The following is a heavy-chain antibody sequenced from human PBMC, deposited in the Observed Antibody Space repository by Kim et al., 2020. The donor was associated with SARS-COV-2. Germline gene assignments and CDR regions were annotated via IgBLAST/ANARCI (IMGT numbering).Heavy chain of an antibody. V-gene: IGHV3-30*18. J-gene: IGHJ5*02. D-gene: IGHD3-22*01. CDR1: GFSFSSYA. CDR2: IASDGSLQ. CDR3: AKSARIYDSSGHYDRFFDP. Sequence: GGSLRLSCAASGFSFSSYAMFWVSQAPGKGLEWVAAIASDGSLQFYARSVKGRFTISRDNSQNTVTLQMDSLRIEDTAVFYCAKSARIYDSSGHYDRFFDPWGQGTLVTVSS.